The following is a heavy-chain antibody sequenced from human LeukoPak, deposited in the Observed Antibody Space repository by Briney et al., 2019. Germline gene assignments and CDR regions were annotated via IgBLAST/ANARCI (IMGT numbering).Heavy chain of an antibody. V-gene: IGHV3-23*01. CDR1: GFTFSSYA. J-gene: IGHJ4*02. CDR3: AKGAPYSSSRQVLDY. CDR2: IGGSGGST. D-gene: IGHD6-13*01. Sequence: GGSLRLSCAASGFTFSSYAMSWVRQAPGKGLEWVSAIGGSGGSTYYADSVKGRFTISRDNSKNTLYLQMNSLRAEDAAVYYCAKGAPYSSSRQVLDYWGQGTLVTVSS.